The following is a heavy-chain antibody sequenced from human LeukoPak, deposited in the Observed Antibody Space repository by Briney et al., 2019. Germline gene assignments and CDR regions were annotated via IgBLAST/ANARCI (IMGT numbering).Heavy chain of an antibody. J-gene: IGHJ4*02. V-gene: IGHV4-4*02. Sequence: SETLSLTCAVSGGSISSSNWWSWARQPPGKGLEWIGEIYHSGSTNYNPSLKSRVTISVDKPKNQFSLKLSSVTAADTAVYYCASGVVAAVRGGGFDYWGQGTLVTVSS. CDR1: GGSISSSNW. CDR3: ASGVVAAVRGGGFDY. CDR2: IYHSGST. D-gene: IGHD3-3*01.